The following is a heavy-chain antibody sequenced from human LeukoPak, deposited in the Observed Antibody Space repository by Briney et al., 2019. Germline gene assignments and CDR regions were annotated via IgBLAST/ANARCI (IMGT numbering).Heavy chain of an antibody. CDR2: INPNSGGT. CDR3: ASGIQSGGSYYYYMDV. V-gene: IGHV1-2*02. CDR1: GYTFTGYY. J-gene: IGHJ6*03. D-gene: IGHD5-18*01. Sequence: ASVKVSCKASGYTFTGYYMHWVRQAPGRGLEWMGWINPNSGGTNYAQKFQGRVTMTRDTSISTAYMELSRLRSDDTAVYYCASGIQSGGSYYYYMDVWGKGTTVTVSS.